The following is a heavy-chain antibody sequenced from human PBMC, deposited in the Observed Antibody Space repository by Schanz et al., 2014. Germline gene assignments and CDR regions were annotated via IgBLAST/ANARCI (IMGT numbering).Heavy chain of an antibody. CDR1: GFSFSDHA. V-gene: IGHV3-7*02. D-gene: IGHD6-13*01. CDR2: IKHDGSVK. Sequence: PGGSLRLSCAASGFSFSDHAMDWVRQAPGKGPEWVANIKHDGSVKDYVDSVEGRFTISRDNAKRSLFLQMNSLRVEDTAVYFCVSQTGSPNYWGQGTLVTVSS. CDR3: VSQTGSPNY. J-gene: IGHJ4*02.